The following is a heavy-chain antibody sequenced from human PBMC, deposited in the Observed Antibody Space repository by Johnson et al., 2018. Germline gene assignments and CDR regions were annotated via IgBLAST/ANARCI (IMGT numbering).Heavy chain of an antibody. Sequence: QVQLVQSGAEVKEPRSSVKVCCNASGGTFSSYAISWVRQAPGQGLEWMGGIIPIFGTANYAQKFQGRVTITADESTSTAYMELSSLRSEDTAGYYCAGTYYYDSSGYPAYFQHWGQGTLVTVSS. CDR1: GGTFSSYA. D-gene: IGHD3-22*01. V-gene: IGHV1-69*12. CDR3: AGTYYYDSSGYPAYFQH. J-gene: IGHJ1*01. CDR2: IIPIFGTA.